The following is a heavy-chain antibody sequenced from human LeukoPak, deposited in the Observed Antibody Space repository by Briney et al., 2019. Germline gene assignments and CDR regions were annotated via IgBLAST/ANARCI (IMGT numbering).Heavy chain of an antibody. V-gene: IGHV3-23*01. CDR3: AKAVTKYYFNY. J-gene: IGHJ4*02. Sequence: SGGSLRLSCAASGFTFSSYAMSWVRQAPGKGLEWVSTISGSGGSTYYADSVKGRFTISRDNSENTLYLQMNNLRAEDTAVYYCAKAVTKYYFNYWGQGTLVTVSS. D-gene: IGHD4-17*01. CDR1: GFTFSSYA. CDR2: ISGSGGST.